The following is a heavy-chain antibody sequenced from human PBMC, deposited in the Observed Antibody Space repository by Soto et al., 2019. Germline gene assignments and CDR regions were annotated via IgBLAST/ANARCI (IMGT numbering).Heavy chain of an antibody. V-gene: IGHV4-59*08. CDR3: ARGPTRYYLDY. Sequence: SETLSLTCTVSGGSISYYYWSWIRQPPGKGLEWIGYIYYSGSTNYNPSLKSRVTISVDTSKNQFSLNLSSVTAADTAVYYCARGPTRYYLDYWGQGSLVTVYS. CDR1: GGSISYYY. CDR2: IYYSGST. J-gene: IGHJ4*02.